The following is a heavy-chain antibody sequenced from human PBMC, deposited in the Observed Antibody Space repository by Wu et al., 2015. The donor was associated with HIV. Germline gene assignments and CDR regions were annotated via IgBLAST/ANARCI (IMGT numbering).Heavy chain of an antibody. CDR3: ARSLEVAGPDPYPFDL. CDR2: INPSGSIT. Sequence: QVQLVQSGAEVKKPGTSVMVSCKSSGHTYNTYYMQWVRQAPGQGLEWMGVINPSGSITIYAQTFQGRVIMTRDKSTGIVYMELSSLKAEDTALYYCARSLEVAGPDPYPFDLWGQGTMIIVST. V-gene: IGHV1-46*02. D-gene: IGHD5-24*01. J-gene: IGHJ3*01. CDR1: GHTYNTYY.